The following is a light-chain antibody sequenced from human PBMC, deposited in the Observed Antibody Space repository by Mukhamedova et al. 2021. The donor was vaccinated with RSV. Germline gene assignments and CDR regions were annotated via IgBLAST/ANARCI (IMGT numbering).Light chain of an antibody. V-gene: IGLV2-14*01. J-gene: IGLJ3*02. CDR2: EVS. CDR3: SSYATGGTLV. Sequence: SSDVGRYNYVSWYQQHPGNAPKLMIYEVSNRPSGLSNRFSGSKSGNTASLTISGLQAEDEGDYFCSSYATGGTLVFGGGTQVTVL. CDR1: SSDVGRYNY.